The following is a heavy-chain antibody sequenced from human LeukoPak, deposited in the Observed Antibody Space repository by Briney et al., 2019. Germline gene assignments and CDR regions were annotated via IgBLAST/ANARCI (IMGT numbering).Heavy chain of an antibody. J-gene: IGHJ4*02. CDR3: ARSPVADIYSFDY. CDR1: GGSISSYY. D-gene: IGHD6-19*01. CDR2: IYYSGST. Sequence: SETLSLTCTVSGGSISSYYWSWIRQPPGKGLEWIGYIYYSGSTNYNPSLKSRVTISVDTSKNQFSLKLSSVTAADTAVYYCARSPVADIYSFDYWGQGTLVTVSS. V-gene: IGHV4-59*01.